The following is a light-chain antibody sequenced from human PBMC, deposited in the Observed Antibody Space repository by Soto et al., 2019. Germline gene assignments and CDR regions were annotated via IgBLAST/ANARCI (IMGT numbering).Light chain of an antibody. J-gene: IGLJ7*01. CDR1: SSNIGNNY. Sequence: QSVLTQPPSVSAAPGQKVTISCSGSSSNIGNNYVSWYQQLPGTAPKLLIYENNKRPSGIPDRLSGSKSGTSATLGITGLQTGDEADYYCGTWDSSLSAPSVFGGGTQLTVL. CDR3: GTWDSSLSAPSV. V-gene: IGLV1-51*02. CDR2: ENN.